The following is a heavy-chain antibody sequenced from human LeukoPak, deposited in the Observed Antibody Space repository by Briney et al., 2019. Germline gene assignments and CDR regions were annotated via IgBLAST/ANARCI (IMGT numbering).Heavy chain of an antibody. D-gene: IGHD3-22*01. CDR2: IKQDGGTK. CDR1: GFTFGTYW. Sequence: GGSLRLSCAASGFTFGTYWMTWVRQAPGKGLEWVANIKQDGGTKNYVDSVKGRFTISRDNAKNSLYLQMNSLRAEDTAVYYCARVHSSGYYGLDYWGQGTLVTVSS. V-gene: IGHV3-7*01. J-gene: IGHJ4*02. CDR3: ARVHSSGYYGLDY.